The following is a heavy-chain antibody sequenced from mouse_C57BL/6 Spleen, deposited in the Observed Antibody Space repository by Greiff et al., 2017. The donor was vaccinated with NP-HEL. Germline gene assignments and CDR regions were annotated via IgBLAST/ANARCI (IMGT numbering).Heavy chain of an antibody. Sequence: ESGPGLVKPSQSLSLTCSVTGYSITSGYYWNWIRQFPGNKLEWMGYISYDGSNNYNPSLKNRISITRDTSKNQFFLKLNSVTTEDTATYYCARDGYGSSYYWGQGTTLTVSS. CDR2: ISYDGSN. V-gene: IGHV3-6*01. D-gene: IGHD1-1*01. J-gene: IGHJ2*01. CDR1: GYSITSGYY. CDR3: ARDGYGSSYY.